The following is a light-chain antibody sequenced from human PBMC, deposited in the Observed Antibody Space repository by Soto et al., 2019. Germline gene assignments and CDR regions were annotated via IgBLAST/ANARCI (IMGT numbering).Light chain of an antibody. V-gene: IGLV2-14*01. CDR3: SSYTSSSTLAYV. J-gene: IGLJ1*01. CDR2: GVS. CDR1: SSDVGGYNY. Sequence: QSVLTQPASVSGSPGQSITISCTGTSSDVGGYNYVSWYQQHPGKAPKLMIYGVSNRPSGVSNRFSGSKSGNTAPLTISGLQAEDEADYYCSSYTSSSTLAYVFGTGTKLTVL.